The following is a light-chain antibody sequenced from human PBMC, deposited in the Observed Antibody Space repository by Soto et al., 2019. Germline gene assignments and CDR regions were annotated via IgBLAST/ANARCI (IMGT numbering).Light chain of an antibody. CDR3: CLYIGATTYV. J-gene: IGLJ1*01. V-gene: IGLV2-14*01. CDR2: EVS. Sequence: QSVLTQPASVSGSPGQSITISCTGTSSDVGGYNYVYWYQQHPGKAPKLMIYEVSNRPSGVSNRFSGSKSGNTASLTISGLQAEDEADYYCCLYIGATTYVFGTGTQLTVL. CDR1: SSDVGGYNY.